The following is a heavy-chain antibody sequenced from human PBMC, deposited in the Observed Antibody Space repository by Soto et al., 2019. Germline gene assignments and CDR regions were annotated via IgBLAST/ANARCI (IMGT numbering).Heavy chain of an antibody. Sequence: EVPLVESGGGLVQPGGSLRLSCAASGFTFSFYWMSWVRQAPGKGLEWVANIKEDGSEKYYVDSVKGRFTISRDNAKNSLYLQMNSLRAEDTAVYYCARGRMVRGVTFYYYYYMDVWGKGTTVTVS. CDR1: GFTFSFYW. V-gene: IGHV3-7*01. J-gene: IGHJ6*03. CDR3: ARGRMVRGVTFYYYYYMDV. D-gene: IGHD3-10*01. CDR2: IKEDGSEK.